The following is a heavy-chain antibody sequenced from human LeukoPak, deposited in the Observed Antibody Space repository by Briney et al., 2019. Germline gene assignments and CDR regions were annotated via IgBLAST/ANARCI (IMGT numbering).Heavy chain of an antibody. Sequence: ASVKVSCKASGYTFTGYYMHWVRQAPGQGLEWMGWIYPNGGGTNYAQKFQGRVTMTRDTSISTAYMELSRLRSDDAAVYYCARGGDYYDSSGYPDDAFDIWGQGTMVIVSS. D-gene: IGHD3-22*01. CDR1: GYTFTGYY. J-gene: IGHJ3*02. CDR2: IYPNGGGT. V-gene: IGHV1-2*02. CDR3: ARGGDYYDSSGYPDDAFDI.